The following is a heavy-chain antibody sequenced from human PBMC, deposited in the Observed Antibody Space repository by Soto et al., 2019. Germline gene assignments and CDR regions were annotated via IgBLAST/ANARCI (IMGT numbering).Heavy chain of an antibody. D-gene: IGHD3-10*01. CDR1: GGTFSRYA. J-gene: IGHJ4*02. V-gene: IGHV1-69*04. CDR2: INPILSMS. CDR3: ASSYGSGYRAFDY. Sequence: SVKVSCKASGGTFSRYAISWVRQAPGLGLEWMGRINPILSMSNYAQRFQGRVTMTADKSTSTAYMKLSGLRSEDTAIYYCASSYGSGYRAFDYWGQGALVTVSS.